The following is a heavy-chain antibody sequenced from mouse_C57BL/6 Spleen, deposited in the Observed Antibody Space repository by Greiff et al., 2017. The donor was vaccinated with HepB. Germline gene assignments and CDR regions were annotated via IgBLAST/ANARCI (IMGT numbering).Heavy chain of an antibody. CDR3: ARYSGSSYVAYYYFDY. CDR1: GYTFTSYW. Sequence: QVQLKQPGAELVMPGASVKLSCKASGYTFTSYWMHWVKQRPGQGLEWIGEIDPSDSYTNYNQKFKGKSTLTVDKSSSTAYMQLSSLTSEDSAVYYCARYSGSSYVAYYYFDYWGQGTTLTVSS. V-gene: IGHV1-69*01. CDR2: IDPSDSYT. D-gene: IGHD1-1*01. J-gene: IGHJ2*01.